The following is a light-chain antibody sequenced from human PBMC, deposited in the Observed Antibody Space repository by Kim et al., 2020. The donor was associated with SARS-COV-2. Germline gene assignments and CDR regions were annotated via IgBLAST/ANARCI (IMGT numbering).Light chain of an antibody. J-gene: IGKJ3*01. CDR3: QQANSVPFT. CDR2: ASS. CDR1: QDIGSW. Sequence: ESVGDRVTITCRASQDIGSWLAWYQQKPGKAPKLLIHASSTLQSGVPSRFSGSGSGTDFTLTISSLQPDDFATYYCQQANSVPFTFGPGTKVDIK. V-gene: IGKV1-12*01.